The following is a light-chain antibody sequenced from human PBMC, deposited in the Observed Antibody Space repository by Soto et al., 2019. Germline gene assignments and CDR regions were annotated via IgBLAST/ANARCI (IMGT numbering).Light chain of an antibody. J-gene: IGLJ2*01. CDR2: EVN. Sequence: QSALTQPASVSGSPGQSITISCTGTSSDVGGYNYVSWYQQHPGNAPKLMIYEVNNRPSGVSNRFSGSKSGNTASLTISGLQAEDEADYYCSSYESSSSRDLVFGGGTKLTVL. CDR3: SSYESSSSRDLV. CDR1: SSDVGGYNY. V-gene: IGLV2-14*01.